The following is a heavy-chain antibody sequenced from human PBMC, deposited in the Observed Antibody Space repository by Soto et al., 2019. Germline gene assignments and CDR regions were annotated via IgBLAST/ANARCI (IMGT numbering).Heavy chain of an antibody. CDR1: GYTLSDYY. CDR3: AREGGGIAAAGAGNDAFDI. Sequence: QAQLVQSGAEVKKPGASVKVSCKASGYTLSDYYMQWVRQAPGQGLEWMGWFNPNSGDTNYAQKFQGRVTMIRDTSIATAYMELSSLKSDDTAVYYCAREGGGIAAAGAGNDAFDIWGQGTMVTVSS. V-gene: IGHV1-2*02. J-gene: IGHJ3*02. CDR2: FNPNSGDT. D-gene: IGHD6-13*01.